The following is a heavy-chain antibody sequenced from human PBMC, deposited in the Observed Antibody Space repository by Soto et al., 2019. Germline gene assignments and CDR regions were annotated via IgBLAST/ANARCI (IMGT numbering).Heavy chain of an antibody. CDR1: GYTFTSYA. J-gene: IGHJ3*01. V-gene: IGHV1-3*01. D-gene: IGHD1-1*01. Sequence: QVQLVQSGAEVKKPGASVKVSCKASGYTFTSYAMHWVRQAPGQRLEWMGWINADNGNTNYSQKFQGRVTITRDTSAITAYMELSSLRSEDTSVYYCARGTTFATPRGGFDVWGQGTMVTVSS. CDR2: INADNGNT. CDR3: ARGTTFATPRGGFDV.